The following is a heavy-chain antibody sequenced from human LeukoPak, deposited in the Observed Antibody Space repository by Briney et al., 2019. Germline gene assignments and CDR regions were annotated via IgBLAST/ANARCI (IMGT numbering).Heavy chain of an antibody. CDR3: ARAYKDRSLAGKKEFFQH. Sequence: PGGSLRLSCAASGFTFDNYAMNWVRQVPGKGLEWISLMSWNSGTIGYADSVKGRFTISRDNANNFLYLQMNSLRAEDTALYYCARAYKDRSLAGKKEFFQHWGQGTLVTVSS. CDR2: MSWNSGTI. V-gene: IGHV3-9*01. J-gene: IGHJ1*01. CDR1: GFTFDNYA. D-gene: IGHD6-19*01.